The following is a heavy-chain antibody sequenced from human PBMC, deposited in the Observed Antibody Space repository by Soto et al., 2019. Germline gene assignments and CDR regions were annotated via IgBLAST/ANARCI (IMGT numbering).Heavy chain of an antibody. CDR2: INPDNGNT. Sequence: ASVKVCCEASGCTFTRYTMNWVRQAPGQRLEWMGWINPDNGNTKSSQKFQDRVIITRDTSASTAYMDLSSLRSEDTAVYYCARGIATGQLDPWGQGTLVTVSS. J-gene: IGHJ5*02. V-gene: IGHV1-3*01. D-gene: IGHD2-15*01. CDR3: ARGIATGQLDP. CDR1: GCTFTRYT.